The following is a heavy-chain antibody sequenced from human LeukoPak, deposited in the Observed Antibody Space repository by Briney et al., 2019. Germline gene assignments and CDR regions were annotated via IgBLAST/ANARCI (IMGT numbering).Heavy chain of an antibody. CDR3: ARGYRSFDY. J-gene: IGHJ4*02. D-gene: IGHD1-14*01. Sequence: PGESLRLSCAASGFTFSSYALSWVRQAPGKGLDWVSLISASGGSTYYADSVKGRFTISRDNSTNTLYLQMNSLRAEDTAVYYCARGYRSFDYWGQGTLVTVSS. V-gene: IGHV3-23*01. CDR2: ISASGGST. CDR1: GFTFSSYA.